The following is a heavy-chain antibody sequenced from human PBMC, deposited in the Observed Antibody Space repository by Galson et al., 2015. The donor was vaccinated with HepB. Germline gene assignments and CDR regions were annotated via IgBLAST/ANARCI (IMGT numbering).Heavy chain of an antibody. J-gene: IGHJ6*02. V-gene: IGHV1-3*01. CDR1: GYTFTSYA. CDR2: INAGNGNT. Sequence: SVKVSCKASGYTFTSYAMHWVRQAPGQRLEWMGWINAGNGNTKYSQKFQGRVTITRDTSASTAYMELSSLRSEDTAVYYCARVGSGYSGYDLVREDYYGMDVWGQGTTVTVSS. CDR3: ARVGSGYSGYDLVREDYYGMDV. D-gene: IGHD5-12*01.